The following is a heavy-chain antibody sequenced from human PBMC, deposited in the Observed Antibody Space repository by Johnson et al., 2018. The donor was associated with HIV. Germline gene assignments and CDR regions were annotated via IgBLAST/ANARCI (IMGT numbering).Heavy chain of an antibody. Sequence: MLLVESGGGVVRPGGSLRLSCAASGFTFNDYAMSWVRQAPGKGLEWVSGINWNGGSTGYTDSVKGRFTISRDNAKNPLYMQMNSLRAEDTAVYYCANDYDDYDAFDIWGQGTLVTVSS. CDR3: ANDYDDYDAFDI. J-gene: IGHJ3*02. CDR1: GFTFNDYA. CDR2: INWNGGST. D-gene: IGHD4-17*01. V-gene: IGHV3-20*04.